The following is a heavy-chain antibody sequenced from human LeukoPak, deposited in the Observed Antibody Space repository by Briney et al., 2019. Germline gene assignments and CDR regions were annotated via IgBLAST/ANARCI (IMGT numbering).Heavy chain of an antibody. Sequence: PGGSLRLSCAASGFTFSLYAMSWVRQAPGKRLEWVSSIDSTSGYIYYADSVKGRFTISRENAKNSLYLQMNSLRAEDTAVYYCAVYGSGFDPWGQGTLVTVSS. V-gene: IGHV3-21*01. CDR3: AVYGSGFDP. J-gene: IGHJ5*02. D-gene: IGHD3-10*01. CDR1: GFTFSLYA. CDR2: IDSTSGYI.